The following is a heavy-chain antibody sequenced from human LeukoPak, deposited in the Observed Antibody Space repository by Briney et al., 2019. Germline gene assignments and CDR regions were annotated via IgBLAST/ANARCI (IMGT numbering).Heavy chain of an antibody. CDR3: ARGRKRYCSSTSCSRYYYFDY. CDR2: INHSGST. V-gene: IGHV4-34*01. Sequence: SETLSLTCAVYGGSFSGYYWSWIRQPPGKGLEWIGKINHSGSTNYNPSLKSRVTISVDTSKNQFSLKLSSVTAADTAVYYCARGRKRYCSSTSCSRYYYFDYWGQGTLVTVSS. D-gene: IGHD2-2*01. CDR1: GGSFSGYY. J-gene: IGHJ4*02.